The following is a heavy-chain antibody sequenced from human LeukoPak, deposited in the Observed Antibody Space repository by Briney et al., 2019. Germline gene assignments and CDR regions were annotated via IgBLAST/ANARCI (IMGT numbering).Heavy chain of an antibody. CDR3: AKIPQVAPVSVPNFDH. CDR1: GFTFSSFA. V-gene: IGHV3-23*01. D-gene: IGHD2-21*01. CDR2: ISGYGDTT. Sequence: GGSLRLSCSPSGFTFSSFAMNWVRQAPGKGLEWGSLISGYGDTTYYTDSVRGRFTISRDNSKNTPYLQMNSLRAEDTAIYYCAKIPQVAPVSVPNFDHWGQGTLVTVSS. J-gene: IGHJ4*02.